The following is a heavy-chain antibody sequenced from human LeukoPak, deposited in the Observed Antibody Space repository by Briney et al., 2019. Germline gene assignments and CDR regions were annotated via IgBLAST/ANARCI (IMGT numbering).Heavy chain of an antibody. CDR1: GYSFTSYW. Sequence: GESLKISCKGSGYSFTSYWIGWVRQMPGKGLEWMGIIYPGDSDTRYSPSFQGQATISADKSISTAYLQWNSLKASDTAMYYCARRTDYVWGSYPPDDGSGAFDIWGQGTMVTVSS. V-gene: IGHV5-51*01. J-gene: IGHJ3*02. CDR2: IYPGDSDT. CDR3: ARRTDYVWGSYPPDDGSGAFDI. D-gene: IGHD3-16*01.